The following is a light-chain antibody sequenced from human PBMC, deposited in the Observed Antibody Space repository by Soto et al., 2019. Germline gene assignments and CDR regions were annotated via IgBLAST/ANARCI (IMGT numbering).Light chain of an antibody. J-gene: IGKJ1*01. CDR1: QSVGSSY. CDR3: QQYGCSPTWT. CDR2: GAS. V-gene: IGKV3-20*01. Sequence: EIVLTQSPGTLSLSPGERATLSCRASQSVGSSYLAWYQQKPGQAPRPLIYGASSRATGIPDRFSGSGSGTDFTLTISRLEPEDFAVYYCQQYGCSPTWTFGQGTKVEI.